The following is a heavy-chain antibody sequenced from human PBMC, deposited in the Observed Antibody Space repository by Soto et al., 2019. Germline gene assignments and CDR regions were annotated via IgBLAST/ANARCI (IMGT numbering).Heavy chain of an antibody. CDR1: GFTFSSYA. J-gene: IGHJ4*02. CDR3: ARDQEDDSSGYYGY. D-gene: IGHD3-22*01. V-gene: IGHV3-30-3*01. CDR2: ISYDGSNK. Sequence: QVQLVESGGGVVQPGRSLRLSCAASGFTFSSYAMHWVRQAPGKGLEWVAVISYDGSNKYYADSVKGRFTISRDNSKNTLYLQMNSLRAEDTAVYYCARDQEDDSSGYYGYWGQGTLVTVSS.